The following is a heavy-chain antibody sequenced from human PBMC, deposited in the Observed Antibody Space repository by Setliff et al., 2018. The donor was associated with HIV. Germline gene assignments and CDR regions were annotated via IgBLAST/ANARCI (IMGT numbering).Heavy chain of an antibody. D-gene: IGHD3-22*01. Sequence: GGSLRLSCAASGFTFSTYAMTWVRQAPGKGLEWVPSISSSGGNTYFADTVKGRFTISRDNSKNKVYLQMNNLRAEDTAVYYCATDSSGYYLGGWDKGTTVTVSS. CDR1: GFTFSTYA. CDR2: ISSSGGNT. V-gene: IGHV3-23*01. CDR3: ATDSSGYYLGG. J-gene: IGHJ6*03.